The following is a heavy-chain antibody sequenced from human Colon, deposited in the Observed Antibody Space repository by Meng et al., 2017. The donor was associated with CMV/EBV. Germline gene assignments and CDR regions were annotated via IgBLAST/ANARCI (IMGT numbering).Heavy chain of an antibody. V-gene: IGHV1-2*02. CDR2: INSNSGAT. J-gene: IGHJ4*02. CDR3: ARDPSGSRVPFDY. Sequence: QVQLVQSGAEVKKPGASVKVSCKTSGYTFSDYQIHWVRQAPGQGLEWMGWINSNSGATDYAQKFQGRLTMTRDTSITTVYMELSSLRSDDTAVYYCARDPSGSRVPFDYWGQGSLVTVSS. D-gene: IGHD1-26*01. CDR1: GYTFSDYQ.